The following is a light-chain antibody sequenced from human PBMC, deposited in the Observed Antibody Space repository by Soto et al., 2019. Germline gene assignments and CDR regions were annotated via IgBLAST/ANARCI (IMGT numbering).Light chain of an antibody. CDR2: GAS. CDR3: QQYGSSSSST. Sequence: EIVLTQSPGTLSLSPGERATLSCRASQSVSSRYLAWYHQKPGQAPRLLIYGASTRASGIADRFSGGGSGTDFTLAISRLEPEDFGVYYCQQYGSSSSSTFGQGTKLQIK. V-gene: IGKV3-20*01. CDR1: QSVSSRY. J-gene: IGKJ2*01.